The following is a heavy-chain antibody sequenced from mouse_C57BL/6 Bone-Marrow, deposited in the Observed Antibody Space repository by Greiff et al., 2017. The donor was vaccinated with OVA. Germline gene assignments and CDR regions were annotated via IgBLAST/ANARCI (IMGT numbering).Heavy chain of an antibody. CDR3: ARSNSLITPYAMDY. V-gene: IGHV1-22*01. CDR1: GYTFTDYN. CDR2: INPNNGGT. J-gene: IGHJ4*01. D-gene: IGHD1-1*01. Sequence: VQLQQSGPELVKPGASVKMSCKASGYTFTDYNMHWVKQSHGKSLEWIGYINPNNGGTSYNQKFKGKATLTVNKSSSTAYMELRSLTPEDSAVYYCARSNSLITPYAMDYWGQGTSVTVSS.